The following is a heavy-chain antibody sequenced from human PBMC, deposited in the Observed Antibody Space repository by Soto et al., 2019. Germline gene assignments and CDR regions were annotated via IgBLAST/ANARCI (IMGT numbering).Heavy chain of an antibody. CDR1: GASVSSNSAA. CDR3: ARGSVRIAARPQNWFDP. J-gene: IGHJ5*02. D-gene: IGHD6-6*01. Sequence: SQTHSLTCAISGASVSSNSAASNWIRRSPSRGLESLGMTYYGSKWYTDYAVSVKNRITSTPHTSKNQVSMQLNSVTPEDTAAYYCARGSVRIAARPQNWFDPWGQGTLVTVSS. V-gene: IGHV6-1*01. CDR2: TYYGSKWYT.